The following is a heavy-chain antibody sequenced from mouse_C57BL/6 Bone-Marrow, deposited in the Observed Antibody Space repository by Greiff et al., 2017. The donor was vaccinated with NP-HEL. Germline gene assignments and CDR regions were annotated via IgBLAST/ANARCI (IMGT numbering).Heavy chain of an antibody. Sequence: EVQLVESGGGLVQPGESLKLSCESNEYEFPSHDMSWVRQTPEKSLELVAAINSDGGSTYYPATMERRFIIPRDNTSTTIYLQMSSLTSEDTALYYCARHYGYDGFAYWGQGTLVTVSA. CDR2: INSDGGST. CDR3: ARHYGYDGFAY. CDR1: EYEFPSHD. D-gene: IGHD2-2*01. V-gene: IGHV5-2*01. J-gene: IGHJ3*01.